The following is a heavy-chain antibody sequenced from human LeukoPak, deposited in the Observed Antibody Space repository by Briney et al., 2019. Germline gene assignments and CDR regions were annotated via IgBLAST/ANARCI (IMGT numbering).Heavy chain of an antibody. J-gene: IGHJ4*02. CDR1: GYSISSGYY. CDR3: ARHPREAATAIPDY. D-gene: IGHD5-18*01. Sequence: KPSETLSLTCAVSGYSISSGYYWGWIRQPPGKGREWIGSIYHSGSTYYNPSLKSRVTISVDTSKNQFSLKLCSVTAADTGVYYCARHPREAATAIPDYWGRGTLVTVSS. V-gene: IGHV4-38-2*01. CDR2: IYHSGST.